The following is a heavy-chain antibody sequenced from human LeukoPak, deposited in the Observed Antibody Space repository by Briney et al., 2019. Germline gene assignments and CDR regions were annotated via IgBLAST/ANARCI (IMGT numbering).Heavy chain of an antibody. Sequence: GASVKVSCKASGYTFTSYGISWVRQAPGQGLEWMGWISAYNGNTNYAQKLQGRVTMTTDTSTSTAYMELRSLRSDDTAVYYCAGMTTVTSYYYYYMDVWGKGTTVTVSS. D-gene: IGHD4-17*01. CDR1: GYTFTSYG. J-gene: IGHJ6*03. CDR3: AGMTTVTSYYYYYMDV. CDR2: ISAYNGNT. V-gene: IGHV1-18*01.